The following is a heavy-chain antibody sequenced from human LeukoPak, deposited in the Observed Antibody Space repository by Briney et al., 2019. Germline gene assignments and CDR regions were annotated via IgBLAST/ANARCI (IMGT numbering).Heavy chain of an antibody. CDR3: ASPGIVGATGAFDI. J-gene: IGHJ3*02. D-gene: IGHD1-26*01. CDR2: IYYSGST. CDR1: GGSISSYY. V-gene: IGHV4-59*01. Sequence: SETLSLTCTVSGGSISSYYWSWIRQPPGKGLEWIGYIYYSGSTNYNPSLKSRVTISVDTSKNQFSLKLSSVTAADTAVYYCASPGIVGATGAFDIWGQGTMVTVSS.